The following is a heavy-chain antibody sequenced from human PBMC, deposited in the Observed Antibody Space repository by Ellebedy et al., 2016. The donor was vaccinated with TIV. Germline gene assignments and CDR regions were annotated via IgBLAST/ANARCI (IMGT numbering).Heavy chain of an antibody. Sequence: SETLSLTXSVSDDSFDLSYWSWIRQPPGKGLQWIGYIFYDGSADYNPSLKSRVTMSVDASNNLFSLRLSSVTAADTAVYYCARGPYDGSGYYYANWGQGTLVTVSS. D-gene: IGHD3-22*01. CDR3: ARGPYDGSGYYYAN. CDR2: IFYDGSA. J-gene: IGHJ4*02. V-gene: IGHV4-59*12. CDR1: DDSFDLSY.